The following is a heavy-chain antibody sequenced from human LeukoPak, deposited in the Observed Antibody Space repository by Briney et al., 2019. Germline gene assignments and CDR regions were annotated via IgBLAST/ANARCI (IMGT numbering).Heavy chain of an antibody. CDR2: IYDSGRT. CDR1: GGSISSYSGGSISRHY. V-gene: IGHV4-61*05. CDR3: ARHHEDYITIFY. J-gene: IGHJ4*02. Sequence: SETLSLTCTVSGGSISSYSGGSISRHYWSWIRRPPGKGLECIGYIYDSGRTNYNPSLESRVIMSVDTSKNQFSLKLTSVTAADTAVYYCARHHEDYITIFYWGRGTLVTVSS. D-gene: IGHD3-3*01.